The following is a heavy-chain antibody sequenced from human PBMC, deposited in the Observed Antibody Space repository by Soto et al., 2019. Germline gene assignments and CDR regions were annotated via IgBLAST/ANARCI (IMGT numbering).Heavy chain of an antibody. CDR3: SRDRRASPCTRGLSGMDV. D-gene: IGHD2-8*01. Sequence: PGGSLRLSCAASGFTFRDYYMNWIRLIPGKGLEWVAYISSSANVKYHTDSVKGRFTISRDNSKNTVILQMNSLRVEDTAVYFGSRDRRASPCTRGLSGMDVWGQGTTVTISS. V-gene: IGHV3-11*01. CDR1: GFTFRDYY. J-gene: IGHJ6*02. CDR2: ISSSANVK.